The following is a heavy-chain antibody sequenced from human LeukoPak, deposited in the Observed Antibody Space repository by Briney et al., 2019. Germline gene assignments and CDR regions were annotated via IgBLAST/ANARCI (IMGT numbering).Heavy chain of an antibody. D-gene: IGHD3-22*01. Sequence: SETLSLTCTVSGGSISSYYRSWIRQPPGKGLEWIGYIHYVGSTNCNPSLKSRVTISIDTSKNQFSLKLSSVTAADTAVYYCARSHTMKGNWFDPWGQGTLVSVSS. J-gene: IGHJ5*02. V-gene: IGHV4-59*01. CDR1: GGSISSYY. CDR2: IHYVGST. CDR3: ARSHTMKGNWFDP.